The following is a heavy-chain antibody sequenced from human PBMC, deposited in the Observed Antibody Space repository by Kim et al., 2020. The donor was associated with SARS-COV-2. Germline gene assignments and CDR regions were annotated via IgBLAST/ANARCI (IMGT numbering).Heavy chain of an antibody. J-gene: IGHJ4*02. CDR3: ARDYHYDSSGYSDY. Sequence: ADSVKGRFTISRDNAKNSLYLQMNSLRDEDTAVYYCARDYHYDSSGYSDYWGQGTLVTVSS. D-gene: IGHD3-22*01. V-gene: IGHV3-21*01.